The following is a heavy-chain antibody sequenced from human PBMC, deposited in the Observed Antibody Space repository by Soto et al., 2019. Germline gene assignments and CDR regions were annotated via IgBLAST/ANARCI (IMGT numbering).Heavy chain of an antibody. Sequence: QVQLVESGGGVVQPGRSLRLSCAASGFTFSSYGMHWVRQAPGKGLEWVAVIWYDGSNKYYADSVKGRFTISRDNTKDTLYLQMNRLRAEDTAAYICARDMDTAMVKRDYDYGMDVWGQGTTVTVSS. CDR2: IWYDGSNK. D-gene: IGHD5-18*01. CDR3: ARDMDTAMVKRDYDYGMDV. J-gene: IGHJ6*02. V-gene: IGHV3-33*01. CDR1: GFTFSSYG.